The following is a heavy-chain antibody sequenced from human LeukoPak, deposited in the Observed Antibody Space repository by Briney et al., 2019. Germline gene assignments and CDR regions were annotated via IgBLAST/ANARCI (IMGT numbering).Heavy chain of an antibody. CDR1: GGSISSYY. Sequence: SETLSLTCTVSGGSISSYYWSWIRQPPGKGLEWIGYIYYSGSTNYNPSLKGRVTISVDTSKNQFSLKLSSVTAADTAVYYCARAFYDSSGYNVDYWGQGTLVTVSS. J-gene: IGHJ4*02. CDR3: ARAFYDSSGYNVDY. V-gene: IGHV4-59*01. CDR2: IYYSGST. D-gene: IGHD3-22*01.